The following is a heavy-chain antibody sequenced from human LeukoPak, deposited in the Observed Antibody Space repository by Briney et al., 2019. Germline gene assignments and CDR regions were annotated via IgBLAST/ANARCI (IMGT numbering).Heavy chain of an antibody. D-gene: IGHD3-10*01. Sequence: WETLSLTCAVYGGSFSGYYWSWIRQPPGKGLEWIGEINHSGSTNYNPSLKSRVTISVDSSKNQFSLKVNSVTAADTAVYFCARGRGSGSYYRGHYFDYWGQGTLVTVSS. J-gene: IGHJ4*02. CDR1: GGSFSGYY. V-gene: IGHV4-34*01. CDR2: INHSGST. CDR3: ARGRGSGSYYRGHYFDY.